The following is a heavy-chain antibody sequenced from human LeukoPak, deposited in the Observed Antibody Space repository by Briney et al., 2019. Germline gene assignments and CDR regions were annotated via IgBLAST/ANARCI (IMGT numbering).Heavy chain of an antibody. CDR3: ARSIAVAGTNAFAI. CDR2: IYTSGST. V-gene: IGHV4-4*07. Sequence: SETLSLTCTVSGGSISSDYWSWIRQPAGKGLELIGRIYTSGSTNYNPSLKSRVTMSVDTSKNQFPLKLSSVTAADTAVYYCARSIAVAGTNAFAIWGQGTMVTVSS. J-gene: IGHJ3*02. CDR1: GGSISSDY. D-gene: IGHD6-19*01.